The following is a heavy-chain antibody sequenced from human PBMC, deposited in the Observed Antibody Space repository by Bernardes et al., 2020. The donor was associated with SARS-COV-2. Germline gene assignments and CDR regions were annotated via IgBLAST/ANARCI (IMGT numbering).Heavy chain of an antibody. CDR2: VNSAGTT. Sequence: GGSLRLSCAASGFTFSSYWMSWFRQAPGKGLEWFSAVNSAGTTYYADSVRGRFTAARDNSKNTLYLQMSSLRSEDTAVYYCARVVSGPNVGADAFAVWGRGTTVTVSS. D-gene: IGHD6-19*01. CDR3: ARVVSGPNVGADAFAV. J-gene: IGHJ3*01. V-gene: IGHV3-23*05. CDR1: GFTFSSYW.